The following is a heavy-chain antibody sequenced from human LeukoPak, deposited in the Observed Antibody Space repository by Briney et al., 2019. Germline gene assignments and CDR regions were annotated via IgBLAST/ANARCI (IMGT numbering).Heavy chain of an antibody. J-gene: IGHJ4*02. CDR1: GFTFSSYS. Sequence: GGSLRLSCAASGFTFSSYSMNWVRQAPGKGLEWVSSISSSSSYIYYADSVKGRFTISRDNAKNSLYLQMNSLRAEDTAVYYCARSGGATPNIDYWGQGTLVTVSS. CDR3: ARSGGATPNIDY. V-gene: IGHV3-21*01. CDR2: ISSSSSYI. D-gene: IGHD3-16*01.